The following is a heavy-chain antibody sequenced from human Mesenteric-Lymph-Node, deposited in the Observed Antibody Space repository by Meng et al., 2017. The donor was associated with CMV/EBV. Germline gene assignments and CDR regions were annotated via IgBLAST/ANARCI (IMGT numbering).Heavy chain of an antibody. CDR3: ARFCSSTSCYNPYFDY. CDR1: GSISSGGYY. CDR2: IYYSGST. Sequence: GSISSGGYYWSCIRQHPGKGLEWIGYIYYSGSTYYNPSLKSRVTISVDTSKNQFSLKLSSVTAADTAVYYCARFCSSTSCYNPYFDYWGQGTLVTVSS. D-gene: IGHD2-2*02. J-gene: IGHJ4*02. V-gene: IGHV4-31*02.